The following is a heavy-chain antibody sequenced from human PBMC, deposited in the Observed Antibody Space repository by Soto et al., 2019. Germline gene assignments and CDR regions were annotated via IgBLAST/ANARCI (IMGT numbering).Heavy chain of an antibody. Sequence: QITLKESGPTLVKPTQTLTLTCTFSGFSLSTSGVGVGWTRQPPGKALEWLALIYWDDDKRYSPSLKIRFTITKDTSKNQVVLKMTNMDPVDTATYYCAHTGTWYYNYGMDVWGQGTTVTVSS. CDR3: AHTGTWYYNYGMDV. D-gene: IGHD2-15*01. CDR1: GFSLSTSGVG. V-gene: IGHV2-5*02. CDR2: IYWDDDK. J-gene: IGHJ6*02.